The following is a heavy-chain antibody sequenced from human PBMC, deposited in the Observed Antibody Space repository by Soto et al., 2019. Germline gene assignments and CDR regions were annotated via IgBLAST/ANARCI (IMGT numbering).Heavy chain of an antibody. J-gene: IGHJ5*02. CDR3: ATSNWFDP. CDR2: IYYSGST. Sequence: ASETLSLTCTVSGGSVSSGTYYWSWIRQPPGKGLEWIGYIYYSGSTNYNPSLKSRVTISADTSKNQFSLKLSSVTAADKAVYYCATSNWFDPWGQGTLVTVSS. CDR1: GGSVSSGTYY. V-gene: IGHV4-61*01.